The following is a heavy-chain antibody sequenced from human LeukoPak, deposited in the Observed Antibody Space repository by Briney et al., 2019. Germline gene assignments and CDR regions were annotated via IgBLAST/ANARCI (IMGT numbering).Heavy chain of an antibody. V-gene: IGHV3-66*01. D-gene: IGHD7-27*01. Sequence: GGSLRLSCAASGFNVSRNYMSSHRQAPGKGLEWVSIIYSGGSTYYADSVKGRFTISRDNSKNTLYLQMNSLRAEDTAVYYCARANWGHPMYYFDYWGQGTLVTVSS. CDR1: GFNVSRNY. J-gene: IGHJ4*02. CDR3: ARANWGHPMYYFDY. CDR2: IYSGGST.